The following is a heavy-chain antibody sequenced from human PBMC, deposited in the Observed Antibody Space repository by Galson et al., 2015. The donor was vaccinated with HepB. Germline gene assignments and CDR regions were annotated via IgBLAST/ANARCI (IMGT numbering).Heavy chain of an antibody. CDR2: IIPIFGTA. D-gene: IGHD2-2*01. J-gene: IGHJ6*02. CDR3: ARGSSTSCYGCPYGSAYGMDV. CDR1: GGTFSSYA. V-gene: IGHV1-69*13. Sequence: SVKVSCKASGGTFSSYAISWVRQAPGQGLEWMGGIIPIFGTANYAQKFQGRVTITADESTSTAYMELSSLRSEDTAVYYCARGSSTSCYGCPYGSAYGMDVWGQGTTVTVSS.